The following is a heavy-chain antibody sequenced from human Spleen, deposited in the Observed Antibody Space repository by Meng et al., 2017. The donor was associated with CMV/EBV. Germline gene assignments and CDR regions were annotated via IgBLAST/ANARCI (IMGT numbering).Heavy chain of an antibody. CDR3: AKDRGLVYYFTH. D-gene: IGHD2-8*01. CDR1: GFSFSNYG. Sequence: AGFLRLSCAASGFSFSNYGIPWVSQAPGKGLEWVAFIRYDGGRTYYADSVKGRFTISREISKNTLYLQMNSLRSEDTAIYYCAKDRGLVYYFTHWGQGTLVTVSS. V-gene: IGHV3-30*02. CDR2: IRYDGGRT. J-gene: IGHJ4*02.